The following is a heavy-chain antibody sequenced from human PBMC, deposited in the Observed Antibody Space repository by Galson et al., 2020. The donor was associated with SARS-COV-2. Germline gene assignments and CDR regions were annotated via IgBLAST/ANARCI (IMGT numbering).Heavy chain of an antibody. CDR2: ISGYSGST. J-gene: IGHJ4*02. CDR1: GYTHRSYG. Sequence: ASVKVSCQASGYTHRSYGISWVRQAPGQGLEWMGWISGYSGSTNYEKKFQGTVTMTTETATSTAYMELRSLRSDDTAVYYCALCAQLCSSTNPVEYWGQGTLVTVSS. CDR3: ALCAQLCSSTNPVEY. D-gene: IGHD2-2*01. V-gene: IGHV1-18*01.